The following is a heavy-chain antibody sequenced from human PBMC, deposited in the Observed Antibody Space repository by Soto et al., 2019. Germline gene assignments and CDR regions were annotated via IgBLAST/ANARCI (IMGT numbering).Heavy chain of an antibody. CDR3: ARGDGYSVDY. J-gene: IGHJ4*02. CDR1: GFTVSSNY. CDR2: IYSGGST. Sequence: EVQLVESGGGLVQPGGSLRLSCAAYGFTVSSNYMSWVRQAPGKGLEWVSVIYSGGSTYYADSVKGRFTISRHNYKNTLYLQMNSLRAEDTVVYYCARGDGYSVDYWGQGTLVTVSS. D-gene: IGHD5-12*01. V-gene: IGHV3-53*04.